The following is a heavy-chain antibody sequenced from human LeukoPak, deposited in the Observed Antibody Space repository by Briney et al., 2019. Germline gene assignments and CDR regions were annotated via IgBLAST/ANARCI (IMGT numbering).Heavy chain of an antibody. Sequence: ASVKVSCKASGYTFTGYYMHWVRQAPGQGLEWMGWINPNSGGTNYAQKFQGRVTMTRDTSISTAYMELSRLRSDDTAVYYCARDPRAMVPYYFDYWGQGTLVTVSS. CDR2: INPNSGGT. CDR3: ARDPRAMVPYYFDY. J-gene: IGHJ4*02. V-gene: IGHV1-2*02. D-gene: IGHD5-18*01. CDR1: GYTFTGYY.